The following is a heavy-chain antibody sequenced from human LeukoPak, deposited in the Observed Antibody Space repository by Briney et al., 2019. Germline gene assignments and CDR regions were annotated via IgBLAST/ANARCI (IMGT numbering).Heavy chain of an antibody. D-gene: IGHD2-8*02. CDR2: ISGGSTYI. CDR3: ARDDVTTNGGVIADSRLFDI. J-gene: IGHJ3*02. CDR1: GFTFTNYN. V-gene: IGHV3-21*01. Sequence: GGSLRLSCAASGFTFTNYNLNWVRQAPGKGLEWISSISGGSTYIYYADSVRGRFTISRDNAKNSLYLQMNSLRGEDTALYYCARDDVTTNGGVIADSRLFDIWGQGTMVTVSS.